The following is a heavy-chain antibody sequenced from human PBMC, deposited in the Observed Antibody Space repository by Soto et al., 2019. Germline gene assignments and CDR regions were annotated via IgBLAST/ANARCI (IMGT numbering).Heavy chain of an antibody. CDR2: ISAYNGNT. D-gene: IGHD5-18*01. Sequence: ASVKVSCKASGYTFTSYGISWVRQAPGQGLEWMGWISAYNGNTNYAQKPQGRVTMTTDTSTSTAYMELRSLRSDDTAVYYCARDLGTSKSGYSYGYWGQGTLVTVSS. CDR3: ARDLGTSKSGYSYGY. CDR1: GYTFTSYG. J-gene: IGHJ4*02. V-gene: IGHV1-18*01.